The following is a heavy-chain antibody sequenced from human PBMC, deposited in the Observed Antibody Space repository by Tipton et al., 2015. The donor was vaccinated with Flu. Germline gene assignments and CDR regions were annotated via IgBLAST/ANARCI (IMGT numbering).Heavy chain of an antibody. D-gene: IGHD7-27*01. Sequence: SLRLSCAASGFTFSSYVIHWVRQAPGKGLEWVAFIRYDGDNKYYADSVKGRFTISRDNSKNTLYLQMNSLRTDDTAFYYCATLTGDDYWGQGLMVTVSS. CDR3: ATLTGDDY. J-gene: IGHJ4*02. CDR2: IRYDGDNK. V-gene: IGHV3-30*02. CDR1: GFTFSSYV.